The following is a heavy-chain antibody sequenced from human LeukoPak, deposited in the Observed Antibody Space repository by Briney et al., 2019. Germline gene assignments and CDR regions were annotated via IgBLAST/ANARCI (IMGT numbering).Heavy chain of an antibody. J-gene: IGHJ4*02. CDR1: GASISSGGYY. CDR2: IYYSRST. CDR3: ARDGYNSGYFDY. D-gene: IGHD5-24*01. V-gene: IGHV4-30-4*01. Sequence: SETLSLTCTVSGASISSGGYYWNWIRQPPGKGLECIGYIYYSRSTSYSPSLKSRLTISVDTSKNQFSLKLSSVTAADTAVYYCARDGYNSGYFDYWGQGTLVTVSP.